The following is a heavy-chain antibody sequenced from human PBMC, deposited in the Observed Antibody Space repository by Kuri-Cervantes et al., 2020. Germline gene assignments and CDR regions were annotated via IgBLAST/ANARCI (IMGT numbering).Heavy chain of an antibody. V-gene: IGHV3-11*01. CDR1: GFTFSDHY. D-gene: IGHD1-14*01. Sequence: LSLTCAVSGFTFSDHYMSWIRQAPGKGLEWISFIDRSGGSTYYADSVRGRFTISRDNAQNSLSLQMNSLSAEDTAVYYCARDRLPSRYVGLDVWGQGTMVTVSS. CDR2: IDRSGGST. CDR3: ARDRLPSRYVGLDV. J-gene: IGHJ6*02.